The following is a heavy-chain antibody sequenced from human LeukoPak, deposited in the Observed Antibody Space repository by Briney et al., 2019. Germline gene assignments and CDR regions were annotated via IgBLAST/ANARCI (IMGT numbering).Heavy chain of an antibody. CDR2: ISSTGDYI. CDR1: GYTFRHYS. D-gene: IGHD2-2*01. J-gene: IGHJ6*03. V-gene: IGHV3-21*01. CDR3: ARLGYCSSTSCYVNYYYYMDV. Sequence: GSLRLSCAASGYTFRHYSVNWVRQAPGKGLEWVSSISSTGDYIYYADSVKGRFTISRDNAKSSLYLQMNSLRAEDTAVYYCARLGYCSSTSCYVNYYYYMDVWGKGTTVTVSS.